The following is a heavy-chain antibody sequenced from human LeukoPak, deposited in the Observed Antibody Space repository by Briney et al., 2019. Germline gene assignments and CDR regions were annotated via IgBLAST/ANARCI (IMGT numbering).Heavy chain of an antibody. V-gene: IGHV3-23*01. CDR3: AKRDYYDSSGYYYLYYFDH. CDR1: GFTFSTYA. CDR2: ISGSGSST. D-gene: IGHD3-22*01. J-gene: IGHJ4*02. Sequence: QPGGSLRLSCAASGFTFSTYAMSWVRQAPGKGLEWVSGISGSGSSTYYADSVKGRFTISRDNSKNTLYLQMNSLRAEDTAVYYCAKRDYYDSSGYYYLYYFDHWGQGTLVTVSS.